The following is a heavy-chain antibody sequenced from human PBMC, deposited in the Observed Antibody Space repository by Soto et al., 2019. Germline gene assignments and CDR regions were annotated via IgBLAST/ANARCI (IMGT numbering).Heavy chain of an antibody. V-gene: IGHV1-18*01. D-gene: IGHD3-22*01. CDR1: VYIFTSYG. Sequence: GXSVKVSCKTSVYIFTSYGLAWLRQAPGQSPEWMGWVSINDDRTNYAQKFQGRVTMTTDRSTTTTSMELRSLRPDDTAVYYCARELNTESSAYYSFAFWGQGTLVTVSS. CDR3: ARELNTESSAYYSFAF. CDR2: VSINDDRT. J-gene: IGHJ4*02.